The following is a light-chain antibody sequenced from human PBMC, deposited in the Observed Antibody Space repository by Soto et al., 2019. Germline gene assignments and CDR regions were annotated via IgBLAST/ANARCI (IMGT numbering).Light chain of an antibody. CDR3: GSYTTSSTWV. CDR2: EVT. CDR1: SSDIGTYNR. V-gene: IGLV2-18*02. Sequence: QSALTQPPSVSGSPGQSVTISCTGTSSDIGTYNRVSWYQQSPGTTPKLIISEVTNRPSGVPDRFSGSKSGNTASLTISGLQAEGEADYYCGSYTTSSTWVFGGGTKLTVL. J-gene: IGLJ3*02.